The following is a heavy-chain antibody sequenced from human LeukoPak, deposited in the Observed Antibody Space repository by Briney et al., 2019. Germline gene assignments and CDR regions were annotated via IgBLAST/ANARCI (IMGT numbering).Heavy chain of an antibody. Sequence: PSETLSLTCTVSGGSISSGGYYWSWIRQHPGKGLEWIGYIYYSGSTYYNPSLKSRVTISVDTSKNQFSLKLSSVTAADTAVYYCARGPNCSSTSCYLSSYYYYMDVWGKGTTVTVSS. CDR3: ARGPNCSSTSCYLSSYYYYMDV. J-gene: IGHJ6*03. V-gene: IGHV4-31*03. CDR1: GGSISSGGYY. D-gene: IGHD2-2*01. CDR2: IYYSGST.